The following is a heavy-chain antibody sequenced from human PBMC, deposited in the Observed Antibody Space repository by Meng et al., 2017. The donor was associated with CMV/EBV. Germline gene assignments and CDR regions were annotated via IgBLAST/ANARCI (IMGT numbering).Heavy chain of an antibody. D-gene: IGHD2-2*01. CDR2: ISYDGSNK. J-gene: IGHJ6*02. CDR3: ARELIVVVPAAIWAYYYGMDV. Sequence: GESLKISCAASGFTFSSYATHWVRQAPGKGLEWVAVISYDGSNKYYADSVKGRFTISRDNSKNTLYLQMNSLRAEDTAVYYCARELIVVVPAAIWAYYYGMDVWGQGTTVTVSS. V-gene: IGHV3-30-3*01. CDR1: GFTFSSYA.